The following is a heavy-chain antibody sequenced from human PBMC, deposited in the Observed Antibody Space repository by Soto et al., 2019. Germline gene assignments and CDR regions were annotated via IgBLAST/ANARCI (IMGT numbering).Heavy chain of an antibody. CDR2: IYYSGST. D-gene: IGHD6-19*01. V-gene: IGHV4-39*07. CDR1: GGSISSSSYY. J-gene: IGHJ6*02. Sequence: LPETLSLTCTVSGGSISSSSYYWGWIRQPPGKGLEWIGSIYYSGSTNCNPSLKGRVTISVDTSKNQFSLKLSSVTAADTAVYYCATWPREVAVRMDVWGQGTTVTVSS. CDR3: ATWPREVAVRMDV.